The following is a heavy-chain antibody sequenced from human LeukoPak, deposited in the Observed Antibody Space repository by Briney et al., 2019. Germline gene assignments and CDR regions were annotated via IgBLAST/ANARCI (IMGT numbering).Heavy chain of an antibody. J-gene: IGHJ4*02. CDR3: ARDPHYGSGSYTPYYFDY. Sequence: PSETLSLTCTVSGGSISSYYWSWIRQPAGKGLEWIGRIYTSGSTNYNPSLTSRVTMSVDTSKNQFSLKLSSVTAADTAVYYCARDPHYGSGSYTPYYFDYWGQGTLVTVSS. CDR1: GGSISSYY. D-gene: IGHD3-10*01. CDR2: IYTSGST. V-gene: IGHV4-4*07.